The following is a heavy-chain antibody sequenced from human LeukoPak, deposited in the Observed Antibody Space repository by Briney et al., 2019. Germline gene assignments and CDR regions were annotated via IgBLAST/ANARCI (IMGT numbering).Heavy chain of an antibody. CDR1: GYSIISDSYY. Sequence: SETLSLTCTVSGYSIISDSYYWSWIRQPAGKGLEWIGRIYASGSTTYNVSLKSRLTISIDTPKNQFSLRLSSVTAADTALYYCAGTRRYCSGGSCYNWFDPWGQGILVTVSS. CDR3: AGTRRYCSGGSCYNWFDP. V-gene: IGHV4-61*02. J-gene: IGHJ5*02. CDR2: IYASGST. D-gene: IGHD2-15*01.